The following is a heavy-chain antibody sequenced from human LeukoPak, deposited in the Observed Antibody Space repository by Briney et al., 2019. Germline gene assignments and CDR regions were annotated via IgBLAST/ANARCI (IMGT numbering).Heavy chain of an antibody. CDR2: IKQDGTEK. CDR3: ARDVRPDY. V-gene: IGHV3-7*04. Sequence: GGSLRLSCAASGFTFSSYWMSWVRQAPEEGLEWVANIKQDGTEKYYMDSVKGRFSISRDNAKNPLYLQMNALRAEDTAVYYCARDVRPDYWGQGTLVTVST. D-gene: IGHD6-6*01. J-gene: IGHJ4*02. CDR1: GFTFSSYW.